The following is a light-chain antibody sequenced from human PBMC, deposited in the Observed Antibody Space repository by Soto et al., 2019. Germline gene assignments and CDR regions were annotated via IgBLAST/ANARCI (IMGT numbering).Light chain of an antibody. CDR2: GAS. V-gene: IGKV3-20*01. Sequence: EIVLTQSPGTLSLSPRERATLSCRASQSVSNAYLAWYQHKVGQSPRLLIYGASNRAPGIPDRFSGSGSGTYFTLTISRLELEDFAVYYCQQYAASPRTFGQGTLVEVK. CDR1: QSVSNAY. CDR3: QQYAASPRT. J-gene: IGKJ1*01.